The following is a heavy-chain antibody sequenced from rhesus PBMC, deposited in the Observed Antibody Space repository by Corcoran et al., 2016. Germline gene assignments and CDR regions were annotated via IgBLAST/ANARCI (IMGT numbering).Heavy chain of an antibody. V-gene: IGHV3-134*01. CDR1: GFLFVDFA. Sequence: EVQLVESGGALALPGGSLSLSCAASGFLFVDFAMGWVRQAPGKGLEWVSRNSWNSGTIYYADSVKGRFTSSRDNAKNSLFLQMDRLRAEDTAVYYCTREQQYDFDYWGQGVLVTVSS. CDR2: NSWNSGTI. J-gene: IGHJ4*01. CDR3: TREQQYDFDY. D-gene: IGHD6-19*01.